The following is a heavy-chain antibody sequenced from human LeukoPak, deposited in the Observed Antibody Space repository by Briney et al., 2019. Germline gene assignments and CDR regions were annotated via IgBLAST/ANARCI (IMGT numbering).Heavy chain of an antibody. V-gene: IGHV4-59*01. Sequence: SETLSLTFTFSRGSSSSSYWNCIRQSPPTALSWIGYIDNTAKITTNPSLRSRVTISVDTPKNQFSLKLNSATAADTAVYYCARASWAYSPFDHWGQGILDTVSS. J-gene: IGHJ4*02. CDR3: ARASWAYSPFDH. CDR1: RGSSSSSY. D-gene: IGHD2-21*01. CDR2: IDNTAKI.